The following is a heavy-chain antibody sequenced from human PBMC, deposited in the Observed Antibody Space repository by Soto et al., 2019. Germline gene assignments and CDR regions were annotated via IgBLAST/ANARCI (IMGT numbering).Heavy chain of an antibody. CDR2: INPNSGGT. CDR1: GYTFTGYY. CDR3: ARGARWVYARYYYYGMDV. J-gene: IGHJ6*02. Sequence: ASVKVSCKASGYTFTGYYMHWVRQAPGQGLEWMGWINPNSGGTNYAQKFQGWVTMTRDTSISTAYMELSRLRSDDTAVYYCARGARWVYARYYYYGMDVWGQGTTVTVSS. V-gene: IGHV1-2*04. D-gene: IGHD2-8*01.